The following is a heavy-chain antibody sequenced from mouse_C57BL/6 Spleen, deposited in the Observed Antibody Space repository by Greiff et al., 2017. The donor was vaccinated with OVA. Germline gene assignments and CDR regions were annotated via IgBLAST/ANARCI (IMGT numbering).Heavy chain of an antibody. CDR3: AREDGYDGFAY. J-gene: IGHJ3*01. Sequence: QVQLKQSGPELVKPGASVKISCKASGYAFSSSWMNWVKQRPGKGLEWIGRIYPGDGDTNYNGKFKGKATLTADKSSSTAYMRLSSLTSEDSAVYFCAREDGYDGFAYWGQGALVTVSA. CDR1: GYAFSSSW. V-gene: IGHV1-82*01. CDR2: IYPGDGDT. D-gene: IGHD2-2*01.